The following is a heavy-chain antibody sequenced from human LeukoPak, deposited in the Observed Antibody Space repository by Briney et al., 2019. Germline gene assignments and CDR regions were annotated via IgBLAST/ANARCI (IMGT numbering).Heavy chain of an antibody. J-gene: IGHJ4*02. CDR3: ARQVIGVSFDY. Sequence: ASVKVSFKASGFTFTDHYLHWVRQVPGQGLEWMGWINGKSGATFYAQKFQGRVTVTRDTSTSTVYMELSSLRSEDTAVYYCARQVIGVSFDYWGPGALVTVSS. CDR1: GFTFTDHY. V-gene: IGHV1-2*02. CDR2: INGKSGAT. D-gene: IGHD3-3*01.